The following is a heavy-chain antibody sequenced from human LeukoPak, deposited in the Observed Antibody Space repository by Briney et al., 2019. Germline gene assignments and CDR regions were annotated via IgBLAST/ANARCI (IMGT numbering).Heavy chain of an antibody. J-gene: IGHJ5*02. CDR1: GGSISSGGYY. CDR3: ASSQIQEGNWFDP. D-gene: IGHD1-1*01. Sequence: SETLSLTCTVSGGSISSGGYYWSWIRQPPGKGLEWIGYIYHSGSTYYNPSLKSRVTISVDRSKNQFSLKLSSVTAADTAVYYCASSQIQEGNWFDPWGQGTLVTVSS. V-gene: IGHV4-30-2*01. CDR2: IYHSGST.